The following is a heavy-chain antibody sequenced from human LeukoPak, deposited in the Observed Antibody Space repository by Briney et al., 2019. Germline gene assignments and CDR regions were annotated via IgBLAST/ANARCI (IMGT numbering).Heavy chain of an antibody. J-gene: IGHJ4*02. CDR1: AFTFSSYT. Sequence: GGSLRLSCAASAFTFSSYTMNWVRQAPGKGLEWVSSISSSSSYIYHADSVKGRLTFSRDNAKNSLYLQMNSLRAEDTAVYYCARSGWFGELGFDYWGQGTLVTVSS. CDR3: ARSGWFGELGFDY. D-gene: IGHD3-10*01. V-gene: IGHV3-21*01. CDR2: ISSSSSYI.